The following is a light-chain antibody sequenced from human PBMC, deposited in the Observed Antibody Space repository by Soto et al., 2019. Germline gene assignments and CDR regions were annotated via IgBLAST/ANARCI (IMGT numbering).Light chain of an antibody. Sequence: QAVVAQPPSASGTPGQRVAISCSGSRSNIETNYVYWYQQLPGTAPKLLIYRNNQRPSGVPDRFSGSKSGTSASLAISGLGSEDEADYYGASWDDNRSGLVFGGGTKLTVL. CDR1: RSNIETNY. CDR2: RNN. CDR3: ASWDDNRSGLV. J-gene: IGLJ2*01. V-gene: IGLV1-47*01.